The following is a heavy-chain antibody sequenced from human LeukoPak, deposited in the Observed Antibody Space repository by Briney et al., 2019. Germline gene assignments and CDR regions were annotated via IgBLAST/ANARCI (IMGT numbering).Heavy chain of an antibody. CDR2: ISAYNGIT. CDR3: ARDQGYDRGFDP. D-gene: IGHD3-9*01. V-gene: IGHV1-18*01. J-gene: IGHJ5*02. CDR1: GYTFTSYG. Sequence: ASVKVSCKASGYTFTSYGISWVRQAPGQGLEWMGWISAYNGITNYAQKFQGWVTMTRDTSISTAYMELSRLRSDDTAVYYCARDQGYDRGFDPWGQGTLVTVSS.